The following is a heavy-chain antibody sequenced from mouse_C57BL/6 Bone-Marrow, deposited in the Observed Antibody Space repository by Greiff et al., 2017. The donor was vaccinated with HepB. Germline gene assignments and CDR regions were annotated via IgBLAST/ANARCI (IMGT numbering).Heavy chain of an antibody. J-gene: IGHJ3*01. V-gene: IGHV1-82*01. CDR3: AREDGYYVWFAY. CDR1: GYAFSSSW. CDR2: IYPGDGDT. Sequence: VQRVESGPELVKPGASVKISCKASGYAFSSSWMNWVKQRPGKGLEWIGRIYPGDGDTNYNGKFKGKATLTADKSSSTAYMQLSSLTSEDSAVYFCAREDGYYVWFAYWGQGTLVTVSA. D-gene: IGHD2-3*01.